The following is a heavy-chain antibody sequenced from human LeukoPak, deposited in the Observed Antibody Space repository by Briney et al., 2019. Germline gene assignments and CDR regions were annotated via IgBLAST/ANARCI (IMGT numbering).Heavy chain of an antibody. Sequence: GALRLSCAASGFTFSSYAMSWVRQAPGKGLEWVSAISGSGGSTYYADSVKGRFTISRDNSKNTLYLQMNSLRAEDTAVYYCASFYCSSTSCYDNDAFDIWGQGTMVTVSS. V-gene: IGHV3-23*01. CDR1: GFTFSSYA. CDR2: ISGSGGST. D-gene: IGHD2-2*01. CDR3: ASFYCSSTSCYDNDAFDI. J-gene: IGHJ3*02.